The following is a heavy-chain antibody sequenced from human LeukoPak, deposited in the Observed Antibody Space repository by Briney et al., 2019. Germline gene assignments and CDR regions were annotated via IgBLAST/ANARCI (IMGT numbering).Heavy chain of an antibody. CDR1: GFNFSSYS. CDR2: ISSSSSYI. V-gene: IGHV3-21*04. D-gene: IGHD3-16*02. J-gene: IGHJ4*02. CDR3: ARSLSSRFSGPRRPYYFDS. Sequence: PGGSLRLSCAASGFNFSSYSMNWVRQAPGKGLEWVSSISSSSSYIYYADSVKGRFTISRDNAKNSLYLQMNSLRAEDTAVYYCARSLSSRFSGPRRPYYFDSWGQGTLVTVSS.